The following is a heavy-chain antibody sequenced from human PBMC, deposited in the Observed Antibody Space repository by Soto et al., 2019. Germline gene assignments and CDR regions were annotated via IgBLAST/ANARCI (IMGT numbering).Heavy chain of an antibody. CDR2: IYYSGST. J-gene: IGHJ6*02. CDR1: GCSISSSSYY. Sequence: PSETLSLTCTVSGCSISSSSYYWGWIRQPPGKGLEWIGSIYYSGSTYYNPSLKSRVTISVDTSKNQFSLKLSSVTAADTAVYYCARLRTIVAGTDGGMDVWGQGTTVTVSS. CDR3: ARLRTIVAGTDGGMDV. D-gene: IGHD6-19*01. V-gene: IGHV4-39*01.